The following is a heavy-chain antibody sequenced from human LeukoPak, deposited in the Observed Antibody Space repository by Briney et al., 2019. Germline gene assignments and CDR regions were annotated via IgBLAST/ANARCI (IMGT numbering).Heavy chain of an antibody. CDR1: GGPISSGGYY. V-gene: IGHV4-30-2*01. D-gene: IGHD6-6*01. CDR3: ARDGGRNSSDAVEI. Sequence: SQTLSLTCTVSGGPISSGGYYWSWLRQPPGKGLEWIGYIYHSGSTYYNPSLKSRVTISVDRSKNQFSLKLSSVTAADTAVYYCARDGGRNSSDAVEIWGQGTMVIVSS. CDR2: IYHSGST. J-gene: IGHJ3*02.